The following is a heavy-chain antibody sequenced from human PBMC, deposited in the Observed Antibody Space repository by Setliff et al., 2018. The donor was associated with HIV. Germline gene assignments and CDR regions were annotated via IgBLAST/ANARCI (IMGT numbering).Heavy chain of an antibody. V-gene: IGHV7-4-1*01. CDR1: GYSLTSYS. Sequence: GASVKVSCKASGYSLTSYSIYWVRQAPGQGLEWMGYINTNTGNPTYAQGFTGRFVFSVDTPVSTAYLQIFSLKTEDTAVYYCTRDHTPPPNYDFWSGQIDLRNIFYYMDVWGTGSPVTVSS. CDR2: INTNTGNP. J-gene: IGHJ6*03. CDR3: TRDHTPPPNYDFWSGQIDLRNIFYYMDV. D-gene: IGHD3-3*01.